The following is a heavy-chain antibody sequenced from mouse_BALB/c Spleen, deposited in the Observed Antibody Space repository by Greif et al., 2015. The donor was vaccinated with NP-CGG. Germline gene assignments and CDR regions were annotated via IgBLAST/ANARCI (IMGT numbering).Heavy chain of an antibody. CDR1: GFTFSTYG. V-gene: IGHV5-6-5*01. Sequence: LQQSGGGLAKPGGSLKLSCAASGFTFSTYGMSWVRQTPEKRLDWFASISSGGSTYYPDSVKGRFAISGDNARNILYLQMSSLRSEDTAIYYCARTGYFDFWGAGTTVTVSS. J-gene: IGHJ1*01. CDR3: ARTGYFDF. CDR2: ISSGGST.